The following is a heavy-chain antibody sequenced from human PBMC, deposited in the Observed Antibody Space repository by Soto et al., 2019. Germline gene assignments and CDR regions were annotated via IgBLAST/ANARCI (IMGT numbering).Heavy chain of an antibody. CDR3: ARDVRIYDSSGYYVGDFDY. J-gene: IGHJ4*02. V-gene: IGHV3-33*01. CDR1: GFTFSSYG. CDR2: IWYDGSNK. Sequence: QVQLVESGGGVVQPGRSLRLSCAASGFTFSSYGMHWVRHAPGKGLEWVAVIWYDGSNKYYADSVKGRFTISRDNSKNTLYLQMNSLRAEDTAVYYCARDVRIYDSSGYYVGDFDYWGQGTLVTVSS. D-gene: IGHD3-22*01.